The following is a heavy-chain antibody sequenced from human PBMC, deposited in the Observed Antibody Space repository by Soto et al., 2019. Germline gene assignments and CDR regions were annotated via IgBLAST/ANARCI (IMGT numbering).Heavy chain of an antibody. CDR2: INHSGST. Sequence: QVQLQQWGAGLLKPSETLSLTCAVYGGSFSGYYWSWIRQPPGKGLEWIGEINHSGSTNYNPSLKSRVTISVDTSKNQFYLKLSSVTAADTAVYYCARGDVDTAMVYFDYWGQGTLVTVSS. CDR3: ARGDVDTAMVYFDY. V-gene: IGHV4-34*01. CDR1: GGSFSGYY. D-gene: IGHD5-18*01. J-gene: IGHJ4*02.